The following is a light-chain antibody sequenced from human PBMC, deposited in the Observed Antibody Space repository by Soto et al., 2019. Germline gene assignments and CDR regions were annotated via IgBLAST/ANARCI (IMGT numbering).Light chain of an antibody. Sequence: EIVLTQSPGTLSLSPGERATLSCRASQSVSSNLAWYQQKPGQAPRLLIYGASTRATGIPARFSGSVSGSDFILTINRLEPEDFAVYYCQQYGSSPMTFGQGTKVDIK. CDR3: QQYGSSPMT. CDR2: GAS. J-gene: IGKJ1*01. CDR1: QSVSSN. V-gene: IGKV3-20*01.